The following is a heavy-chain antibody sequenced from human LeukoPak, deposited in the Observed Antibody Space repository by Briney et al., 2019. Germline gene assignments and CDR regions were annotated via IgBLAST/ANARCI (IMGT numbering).Heavy chain of an antibody. CDR1: GFIFSNYA. Sequence: PGGSLRLSCADSGFIFSNYAMSWVRQAPGKGLEWVSLMYVDGGTYYADSVKGRFIISRDNSRNSLFLQMNSLRADDTAVYYCARGQAATWGQGTLVTVSS. CDR2: MYVDGGT. CDR3: ARGQAAT. J-gene: IGHJ5*02. V-gene: IGHV3-66*01. D-gene: IGHD6-25*01.